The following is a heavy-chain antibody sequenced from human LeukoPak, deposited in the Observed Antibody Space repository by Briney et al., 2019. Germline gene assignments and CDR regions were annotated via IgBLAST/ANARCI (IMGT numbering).Heavy chain of an antibody. CDR3: ARDPSGEWLPFNWFDP. D-gene: IGHD5-12*01. CDR1: GGSISSYY. CDR2: IYYSGST. Sequence: SETLSLTCSVSGGSISSYYWSWIRQPPGKGLEWIGYIYYSGSTNYNPSLKSRVTISVDTSKNQFSLKLSSVTAADTAVYYCARDPSGEWLPFNWFDPWGQGTLVTVSS. V-gene: IGHV4-59*01. J-gene: IGHJ5*02.